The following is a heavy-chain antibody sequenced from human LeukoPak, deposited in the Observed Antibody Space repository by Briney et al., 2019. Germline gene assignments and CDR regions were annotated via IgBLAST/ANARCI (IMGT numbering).Heavy chain of an antibody. CDR3: GKLFYSLGMYHFDY. D-gene: IGHD3-16*01. Sequence: PGGSLRLSCATSGFTFSSSAMSWVRQPPGKGLAWVSTISGSGGGTYYADSVKGRFTISRDNSKNTLYLQMNSLRAEDTAVFYCGKLFYSLGMYHFDYWGQGTLVTVSS. CDR2: ISGSGGGT. CDR1: GFTFSSSA. V-gene: IGHV3-23*01. J-gene: IGHJ4*02.